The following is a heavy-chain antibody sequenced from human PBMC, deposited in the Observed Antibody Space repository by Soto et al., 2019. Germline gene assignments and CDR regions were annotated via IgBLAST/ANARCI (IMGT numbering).Heavy chain of an antibody. D-gene: IGHD6-6*01. CDR1: GYTLTELS. CDR3: ATDSSRGNIYYYGMDG. CDR2: FDPEDGET. J-gene: IGHJ6*02. Sequence: GASVKVSCKVSGYTLTELSMHWVRQAPGKGLEWMGGFDPEDGETIYAQKFQGRVTMTEDTSTDTAYMELSSLRSEDTAVYYCATDSSRGNIYYYGMDGWGQGTTVTVSS. V-gene: IGHV1-24*01.